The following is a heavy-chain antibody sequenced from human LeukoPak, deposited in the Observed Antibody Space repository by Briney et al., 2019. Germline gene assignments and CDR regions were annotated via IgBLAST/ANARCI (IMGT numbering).Heavy chain of an antibody. J-gene: IGHJ6*03. Sequence: ASVKVSCKASGYTFTSYGISWVRQAPGQGLEWMGWISAYNGNTNYAQKLQGRVTMTTDTSTSTAYMELRSLRFDDTAVYYCARLRDCTNGVCYEGYYYYYYMDVWGKGTTVTVSS. CDR1: GYTFTSYG. D-gene: IGHD2-8*01. V-gene: IGHV1-18*01. CDR2: ISAYNGNT. CDR3: ARLRDCTNGVCYEGYYYYYYMDV.